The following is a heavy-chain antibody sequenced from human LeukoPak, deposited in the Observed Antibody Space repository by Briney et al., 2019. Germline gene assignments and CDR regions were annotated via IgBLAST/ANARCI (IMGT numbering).Heavy chain of an antibody. CDR1: GFTFSSHW. Sequence: GGSLRLSCAASGFTFSSHWMHWVRQAPGKGLVWVTRISSDRRSTSYADSVKGRFTISRDNAKNTLYLQMSSLRAEDTAMYYCARISLSGWVNDHWGQGTLVTVSS. V-gene: IGHV3-74*01. CDR3: ARISLSGWVNDH. CDR2: ISSDRRST. J-gene: IGHJ4*02. D-gene: IGHD6-19*01.